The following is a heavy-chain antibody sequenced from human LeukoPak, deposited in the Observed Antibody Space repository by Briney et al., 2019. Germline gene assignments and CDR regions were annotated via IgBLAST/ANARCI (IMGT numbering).Heavy chain of an antibody. CDR1: GGTFSSYT. CDR3: ASGQLLYDY. D-gene: IGHD2-2*02. V-gene: IGHV1-69*02. J-gene: IGHJ4*02. Sequence: SVKVSCKASGGTFSSYTISWVRQAPGQGLEWMGRIIPILGITNYAQKFQGRVTITADKSTSTACMELSSLRSEDTAVYYCASGQLLYDYWGQGTLVTVSS. CDR2: IIPILGIT.